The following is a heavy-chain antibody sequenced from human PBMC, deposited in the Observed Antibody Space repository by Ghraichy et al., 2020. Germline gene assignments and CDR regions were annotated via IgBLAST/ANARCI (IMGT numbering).Heavy chain of an antibody. D-gene: IGHD4-17*01. CDR1: GFTFSSYA. CDR3: AKDFALGDYLLEVTDY. CDR2: ISGSGGST. V-gene: IGHV3-23*01. Sequence: GGSLRLSCAASGFTFSSYAMSWVRQAPGKGLEWVSAISGSGGSTYYADSVKGRFTISRDNSKNTLYLQMNSLRAEDTAVYYCAKDFALGDYLLEVTDYWGQGTMVTVSS. J-gene: IGHJ4*02.